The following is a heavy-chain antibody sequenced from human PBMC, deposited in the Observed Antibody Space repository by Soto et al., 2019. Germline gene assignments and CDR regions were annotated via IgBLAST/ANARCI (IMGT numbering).Heavy chain of an antibody. Sequence: VQLLESGGGLVQPGGSLRLSCEASGFTFSSYAMSWVRQAPGKGLEWVSGISGSGGNTFHADSVKGRFTISRDNSKNTLYLQVNSLRAEETAVYYCAKSLGSGWPNFDYWGQGTLVTVSS. D-gene: IGHD6-19*01. V-gene: IGHV3-23*01. CDR1: GFTFSSYA. J-gene: IGHJ4*02. CDR2: ISGSGGNT. CDR3: AKSLGSGWPNFDY.